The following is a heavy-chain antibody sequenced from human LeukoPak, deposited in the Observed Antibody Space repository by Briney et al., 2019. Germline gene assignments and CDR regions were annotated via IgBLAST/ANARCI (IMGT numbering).Heavy chain of an antibody. Sequence: GGSLRLSCAASGFTFSSYGMHWVRQAPGKGLEGVAVIWYDGSNKYYADSVKGRFTISRDNSKNTLYLQMNSLRAEDTAVYYCARGADYGDYLGRGYWGQGTLVTVSS. V-gene: IGHV3-33*01. D-gene: IGHD4-17*01. CDR2: IWYDGSNK. J-gene: IGHJ4*02. CDR3: ARGADYGDYLGRGY. CDR1: GFTFSSYG.